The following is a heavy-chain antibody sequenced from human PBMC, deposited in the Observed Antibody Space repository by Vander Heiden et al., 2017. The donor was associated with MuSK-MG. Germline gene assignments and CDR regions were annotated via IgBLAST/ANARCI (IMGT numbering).Heavy chain of an antibody. V-gene: IGHV3-7*01. J-gene: IGHJ3*02. Sequence: EVQLVESGGGLVQPGGSLRLSCAASGFTFSNYWMSWVRQAPGKGLEWVANIKQDGSEKYYVDSVRGRFTISRDNAKNSLYLQMNSLRAEDTAVYYCARLPWVRKGSYVFDIWGQGTMVTVSS. D-gene: IGHD3-10*01. CDR2: IKQDGSEK. CDR1: GFTFSNYW. CDR3: ARLPWVRKGSYVFDI.